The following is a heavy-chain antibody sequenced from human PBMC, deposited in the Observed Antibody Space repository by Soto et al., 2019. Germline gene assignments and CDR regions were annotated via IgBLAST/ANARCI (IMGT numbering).Heavy chain of an antibody. D-gene: IGHD3-10*01. V-gene: IGHV4-4*02. Sequence: LTCFVSGDSINNTYWWSWVRQAPGKGLEWLGEIIPTGSTTYNPSLKSRLSISLDTSKNQFSLSLSSVSAADTAVYYCARGGITMAWNYYYYGMDVWGQGTTVTVSS. J-gene: IGHJ6*02. CDR3: ARGGITMAWNYYYYGMDV. CDR2: IIPTGST. CDR1: GDSINNTYW.